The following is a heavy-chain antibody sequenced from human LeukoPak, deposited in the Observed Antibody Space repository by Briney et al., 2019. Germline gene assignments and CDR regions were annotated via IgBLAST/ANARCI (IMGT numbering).Heavy chain of an antibody. Sequence: SETLSLTCTVSGGSISSGGYYWSWIRQPPGKGLEWIGYIYHSGSTYYNPSLKSRVTISVDRSKNQFSLKLSSVTAADTAVYYCARGDSSSRHFDYWGQGTLVTVSS. CDR3: ARGDSSSRHFDY. V-gene: IGHV4-30-2*01. CDR2: IYHSGST. D-gene: IGHD6-6*01. J-gene: IGHJ4*02. CDR1: GGSISSGGYY.